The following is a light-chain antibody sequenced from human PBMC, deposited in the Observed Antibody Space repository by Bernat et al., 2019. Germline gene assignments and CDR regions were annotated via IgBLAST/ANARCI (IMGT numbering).Light chain of an antibody. J-gene: IGKJ2*01. CDR3: LQVFT. CDR1: QSVGTF. Sequence: IVLTQSPATLSLSPGERATLSCRASQSVGTFITWFQHKPGQPPRLLIYDASKRAAGIPGRFSGGGSGTEFSLTISSLEPEDFAVYYCLQVFTFGQGTKLEIK. V-gene: IGKV3-11*01. CDR2: DAS.